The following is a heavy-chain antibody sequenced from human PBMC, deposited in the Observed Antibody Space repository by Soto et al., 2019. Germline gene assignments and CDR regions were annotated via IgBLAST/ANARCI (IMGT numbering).Heavy chain of an antibody. CDR3: AKVGRHTWTYFYDY. CDR1: GFTFSSYG. Sequence: TGGSLRLSCAASGFTFSSYGVSWVRQSPGKGLECVSAISSSGSTYFADSVKGRFTISRDSSKNTLYLQMDSLRAEDTAVYYCAKVGRHTWTYFYDYWGQGTLVTVSS. D-gene: IGHD2-21*01. CDR2: ISSSGST. J-gene: IGHJ4*02. V-gene: IGHV3-23*01.